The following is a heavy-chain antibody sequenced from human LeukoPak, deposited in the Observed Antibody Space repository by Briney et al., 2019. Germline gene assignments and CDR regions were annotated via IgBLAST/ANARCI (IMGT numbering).Heavy chain of an antibody. Sequence: PGGSLRLSCAASRFTFSSYEMHWVRQAPGKGLEWVSYISSSGTTIYYADSVKGRFTISRDNAKNSLYLQMNSLRAEDTAVYYCARDYGGSSPFDYWGQGTLVTVSS. CDR1: RFTFSSYE. CDR2: ISSSGTTI. V-gene: IGHV3-48*03. D-gene: IGHD4-23*01. CDR3: ARDYGGSSPFDY. J-gene: IGHJ4*02.